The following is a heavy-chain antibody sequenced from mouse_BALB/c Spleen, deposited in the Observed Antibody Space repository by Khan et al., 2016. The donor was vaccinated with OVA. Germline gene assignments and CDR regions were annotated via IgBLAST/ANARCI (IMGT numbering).Heavy chain of an antibody. CDR1: GYIFTSYW. D-gene: IGHD1-1*01. J-gene: IGHJ2*01. Sequence: QVQLQQSGAELVRPGASVKLSCKTSGYIFTSYWIHWVKQRSGQGLEWIARIYPGTDNTYYNEKLRDKATLTADKSYSTAYIQLSSLKSEDSAVYFCAREEALYFFAYWGQGTTLTVSS. CDR2: IYPGTDNT. CDR3: AREEALYFFAY. V-gene: IGHV1S132*01.